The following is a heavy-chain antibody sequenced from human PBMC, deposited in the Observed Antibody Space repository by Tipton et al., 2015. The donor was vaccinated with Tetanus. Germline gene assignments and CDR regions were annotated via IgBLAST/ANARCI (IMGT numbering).Heavy chain of an antibody. CDR3: AGSQSWFAFDI. D-gene: IGHD3-10*01. Sequence: TLSLTCSVSDGSSRNYYWSWIRQPPGKGLEWIGNIYFSGSANYNPPLRSRVTISVAASKDRFSLKMISVTPADTAVYYCAGSQSWFAFDIWGQGTIVTVSS. V-gene: IGHV4-59*07. CDR1: DGSSRNYY. CDR2: IYFSGSA. J-gene: IGHJ3*02.